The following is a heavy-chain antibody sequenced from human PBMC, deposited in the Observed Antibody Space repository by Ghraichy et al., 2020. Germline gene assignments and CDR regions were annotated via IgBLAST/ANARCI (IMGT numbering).Heavy chain of an antibody. V-gene: IGHV3-33*01. J-gene: IGHJ6*02. Sequence: GGSLRLSCAASGFTFNNYGMHWVRQAPGKGLEWVAIIYYDGSNKFYADSMKDRFIISRDNSKNTRYLQMNSLRAEDTAVYYCARDKNQLMAGWDVWGQGTTVTVSS. D-gene: IGHD1-1*01. CDR2: IYYDGSNK. CDR1: GFTFNNYG. CDR3: ARDKNQLMAGWDV.